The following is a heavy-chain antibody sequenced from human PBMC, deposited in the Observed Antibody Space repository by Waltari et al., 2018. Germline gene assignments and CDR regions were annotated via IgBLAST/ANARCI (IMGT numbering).Heavy chain of an antibody. Sequence: QVQLVQSGAEVKKPGASVKVSCKASGYTFTSYDINWVRQATGQGLEWMGWMNPNSGNTNYAQKFQGRVTMTRDTSISTAYMELSRLRSDDTAVYYCARSGDSYGDNWFDPWGQGTLVTVSS. D-gene: IGHD5-18*01. V-gene: IGHV1-8*01. CDR2: MNPNSGNT. CDR1: GYTFTSYD. CDR3: ARSGDSYGDNWFDP. J-gene: IGHJ5*02.